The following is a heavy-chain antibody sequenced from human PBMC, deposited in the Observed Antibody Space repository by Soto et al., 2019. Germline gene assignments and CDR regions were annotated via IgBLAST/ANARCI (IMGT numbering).Heavy chain of an antibody. CDR3: ARVVYYYDSSGYCSP. J-gene: IGHJ5*02. D-gene: IGHD3-22*01. V-gene: IGHV5-51*01. CDR1: GYSFTSYW. Sequence: PGESLKISCKGSGYSFTSYWIGWVRQMPGKGLEWMGIIYPGDSDTRYSPSFQGQVTISADKSISTAYLQWSSLKASDTAIYYWARVVYYYDSSGYCSPWGQGTLVTVSS. CDR2: IYPGDSDT.